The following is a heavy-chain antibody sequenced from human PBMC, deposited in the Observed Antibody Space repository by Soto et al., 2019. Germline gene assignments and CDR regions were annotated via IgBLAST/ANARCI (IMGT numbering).Heavy chain of an antibody. CDR3: AKGPNSGSYFDY. J-gene: IGHJ4*02. V-gene: IGHV3-30*18. Sequence: QVQLVESGGGVVQAGRSLRLSCAASGFTFSSHGMHWVRQAPGKGLEWVAVIAYDGSNKYYVDSVKGRFTISRDNSKNTLYLQMNSLRAEDTAVYYCAKGPNSGSYFDYWGQGTLVTVSS. D-gene: IGHD1-26*01. CDR1: GFTFSSHG. CDR2: IAYDGSNK.